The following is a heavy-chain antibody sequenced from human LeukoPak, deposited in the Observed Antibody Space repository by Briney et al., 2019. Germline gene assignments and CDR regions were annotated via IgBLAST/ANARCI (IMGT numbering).Heavy chain of an antibody. V-gene: IGHV3-7*01. CDR3: ARLFDASGMDY. J-gene: IGHJ4*02. CDR2: IKQDGSEK. Sequence: GGSLRLYXAASGFTFSSYWMSWVRQAPGKGLEWVANIKQDGSEKDYVDSVKGRFTISRDNAKNSLYLQMNSLRAEDTAVYYCARLFDASGMDYWGQGTLVTASS. CDR1: GFTFSSYW. D-gene: IGHD6-13*01.